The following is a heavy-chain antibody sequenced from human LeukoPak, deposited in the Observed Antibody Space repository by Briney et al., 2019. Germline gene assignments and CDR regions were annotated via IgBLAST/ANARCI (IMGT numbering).Heavy chain of an antibody. CDR3: AKGPDILTGYPIDY. Sequence: PGGSLRLSCAASGFTFSNYGMHWVRQAPGKGLEWVAFIRYDGNKQYYAVSVKGRFTISGDNSKNTLYLQINSLRAEDTAVYYCAKGPDILTGYPIDYWGQGTLVTVSS. D-gene: IGHD3-9*01. CDR1: GFTFSNYG. J-gene: IGHJ4*02. V-gene: IGHV3-30*02. CDR2: IRYDGNKQ.